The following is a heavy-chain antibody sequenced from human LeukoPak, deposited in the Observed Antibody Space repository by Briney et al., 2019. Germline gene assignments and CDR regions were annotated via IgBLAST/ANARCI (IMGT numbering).Heavy chain of an antibody. V-gene: IGHV3-15*01. D-gene: IGHD2-8*01. CDR3: TTDRMIYATNWAVSWFDP. Sequence: GGSLRLSCAASGITFTNAWLTWARQAPGKGLEWVGRVKTKGDGGAADYAAPVKGRFTISRDDSTKTLYLQMNSLKTEDTAVYYCTTDRMIYATNWAVSWFDPWGQGTLVTVSS. J-gene: IGHJ5*02. CDR1: GITFTNAW. CDR2: VKTKGDGGAA.